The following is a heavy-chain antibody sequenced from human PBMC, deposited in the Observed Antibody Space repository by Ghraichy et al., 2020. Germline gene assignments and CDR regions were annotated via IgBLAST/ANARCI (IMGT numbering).Heavy chain of an antibody. Sequence: GGSLRLSCAASGFTFSSYGMHWVRQAPGKGLEWVAVISYDGSNKYYADSVKGRFTISRDNSKNTLYLQMNSLRAEDTAVYYCAKGKSITTSPKEFDYWGQGTLVTVSS. CDR1: GFTFSSYG. V-gene: IGHV3-30*18. CDR3: AKGKSITTSPKEFDY. CDR2: ISYDGSNK. J-gene: IGHJ4*02. D-gene: IGHD3-3*01.